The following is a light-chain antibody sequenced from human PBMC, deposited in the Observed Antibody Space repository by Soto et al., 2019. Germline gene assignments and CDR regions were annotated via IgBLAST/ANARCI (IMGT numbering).Light chain of an antibody. V-gene: IGKV3-20*01. CDR3: QHYGSSPPIT. Sequence: EVVLTQSPGTLSLSPGERATLSCRASQTVSSNHLIWYQQKPGQAPPLLIYGASSRATGIPDRFSGSASGTDFTLTISKLEPEDFAVYYCQHYGSSPPITFGQGTRLEIK. CDR1: QTVSSNH. CDR2: GAS. J-gene: IGKJ5*01.